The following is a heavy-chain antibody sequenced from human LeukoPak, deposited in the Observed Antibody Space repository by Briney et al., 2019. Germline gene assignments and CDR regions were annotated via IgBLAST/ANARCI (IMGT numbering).Heavy chain of an antibody. CDR2: IKQDGSEK. CDR1: GFTFSSYA. CDR3: ARGNDAFDI. Sequence: PGGSLRLSCAASGFTFSSYAMSWVRQAPGKGLEWVANIKQDGSEKYYVDSVKGRFTISRDNAKNSLYLQMNSLRAEDTAVYYCARGNDAFDIWGQGTMVTVSS. J-gene: IGHJ3*02. V-gene: IGHV3-7*01.